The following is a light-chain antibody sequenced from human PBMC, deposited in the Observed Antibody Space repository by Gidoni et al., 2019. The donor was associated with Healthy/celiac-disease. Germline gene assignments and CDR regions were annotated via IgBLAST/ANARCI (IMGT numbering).Light chain of an antibody. CDR2: EGS. J-gene: IGLJ2*01. CDR1: SSDVGSYHL. V-gene: IGLV2-23*01. CDR3: CSYAGSSTLL. Sequence: QSALTQPASVSGSPGPSISISCTGTSSDVGSYHLVSWYQQHPGKAPRLIIFEGSKRPSGVSNRFSGSKSGNTASLTISGLQAEDEADYYCCSYAGSSTLLFGGGTKLTVL.